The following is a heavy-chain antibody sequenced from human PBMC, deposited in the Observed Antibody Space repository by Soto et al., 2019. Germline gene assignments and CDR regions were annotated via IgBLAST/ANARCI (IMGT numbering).Heavy chain of an antibody. CDR1: WFTVGSKY. Sequence: CGSMRLCCRASWFTVGSKYMSCFIKKPEKGLDWVSLIQSGGPTYYADAVKGRVTMTTDTSTSTAYMELRSLRSDDTAVYYCARVFFVVVAGTLNYYSYMDVRGKGSTVTVSS. CDR2: IQSGGPT. D-gene: IGHD2-15*01. CDR3: ARVFFVVVAGTLNYYSYMDV. J-gene: IGHJ6*03. V-gene: IGHV3-53*05.